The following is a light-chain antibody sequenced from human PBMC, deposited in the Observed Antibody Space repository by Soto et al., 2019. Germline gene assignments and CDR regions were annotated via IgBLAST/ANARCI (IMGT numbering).Light chain of an antibody. CDR1: SSDVGGYNY. J-gene: IGLJ2*01. V-gene: IGLV2-14*01. CDR3: SSFTSSNTVL. CDR2: NVS. Sequence: QSVLTQPASVSGSPGQSITISCTGTSSDVGGYNYVSWYQQHPGKAPKLIIYNVSNRPSGVSNRFSGSKSGNTASLTISGLQAEDEGQYYCSSFTSSNTVLFGGGTKLTVL.